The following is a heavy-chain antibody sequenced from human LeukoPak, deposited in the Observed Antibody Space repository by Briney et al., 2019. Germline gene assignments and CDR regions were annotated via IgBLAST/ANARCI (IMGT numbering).Heavy chain of an antibody. Sequence: SETLSLTCTVSGGSVSSGSYYWSWIRQPPGKGLEWIGYIYYSGSTNYNPSLRSRVTISVDTSKNQFSLKLSSVTAADTAVYYCARGTFSHHYYGSGSYVYGMDVWGQGTTVTVSS. V-gene: IGHV4-61*01. CDR1: GGSVSSGSYY. J-gene: IGHJ6*02. CDR3: ARGTFSHHYYGSGSYVYGMDV. CDR2: IYYSGST. D-gene: IGHD3-10*01.